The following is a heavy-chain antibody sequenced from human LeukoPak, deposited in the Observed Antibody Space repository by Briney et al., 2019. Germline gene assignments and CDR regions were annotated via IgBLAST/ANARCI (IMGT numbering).Heavy chain of an antibody. CDR1: GGSISSSSYY. CDR3: ARVHRAATYCSGGSCPTRGLDY. Sequence: SETLSLTCSVSGGSISSSSYYWGWIRQPPGKGLEWIGSIYYNGNTYYNPSLKTRVTISVDTSKNQFSLKLSSVTAADTAVYYCARVHRAATYCSGGSCPTRGLDYWGQGTLVTVSS. D-gene: IGHD2-15*01. V-gene: IGHV4-39*01. J-gene: IGHJ4*02. CDR2: IYYNGNT.